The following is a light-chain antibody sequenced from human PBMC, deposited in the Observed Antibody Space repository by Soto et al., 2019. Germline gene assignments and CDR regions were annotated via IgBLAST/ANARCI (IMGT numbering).Light chain of an antibody. CDR2: GAS. Sequence: EIVMTQSPATLSVPPGERVTLSCRASQSVSTNFAWYQQKPGQAPRLLIYGASTRATAVPARFTASGSGTEFTLTISSLQSEDFAVYYCQQYNTWPRTFGQGTKVEVK. CDR1: QSVSTN. V-gene: IGKV3-15*01. J-gene: IGKJ1*01. CDR3: QQYNTWPRT.